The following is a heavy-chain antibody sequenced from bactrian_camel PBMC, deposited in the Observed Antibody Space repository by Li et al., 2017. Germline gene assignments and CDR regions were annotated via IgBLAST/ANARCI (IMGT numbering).Heavy chain of an antibody. V-gene: IGHV3S53*01. Sequence: HVQLVESGGGSVQPGGSLRLSCAASGITYSSYCMAWFRQAPGKEHEGVASLDRDGNTSYLDSVKGRFTISRDNAKNTVFLDMNSLKPEDTAIYYCAAGPYCLEAGMEYWGQGTQVTVS. D-gene: IGHD6*01. J-gene: IGHJ4*01. CDR2: LDRDGNT. CDR1: GITYSSYC. CDR3: AAGPYCLEAGMEY.